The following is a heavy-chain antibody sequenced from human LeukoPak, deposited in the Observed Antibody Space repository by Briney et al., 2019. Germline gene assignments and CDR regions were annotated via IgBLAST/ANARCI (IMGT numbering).Heavy chain of an antibody. V-gene: IGHV3-30*02. CDR2: IRSDGSNK. J-gene: IGHJ4*02. D-gene: IGHD4-17*01. CDR1: GFTFSSYA. Sequence: PGRSLRLSCAASGFTFSSYAIHWVRQAPGKGLEWVAFIRSDGSNKYYADSVRGRFTISRDNSKNTVYLQMNSLRAEDTALYYCAKDTLTRDYEFDYWGQGTLVTVSS. CDR3: AKDTLTRDYEFDY.